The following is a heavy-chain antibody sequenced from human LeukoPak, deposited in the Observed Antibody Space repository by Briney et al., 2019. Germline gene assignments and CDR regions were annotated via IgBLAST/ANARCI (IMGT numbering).Heavy chain of an antibody. CDR3: AKDGGTRFDH. V-gene: IGHV3-48*01. CDR2: ISSSGTTI. Sequence: PGMSLRLSCAASGFPFRTSGMNWVRQAPGKGLEWVSYISSSGTTISYAQSVKGRFTITRDNAQNSLTLHMNTLRADDTAVYCAKDGGTRFDHWGQGTLVTVSS. D-gene: IGHD1-26*01. CDR1: GFPFRTSG. J-gene: IGHJ4*02.